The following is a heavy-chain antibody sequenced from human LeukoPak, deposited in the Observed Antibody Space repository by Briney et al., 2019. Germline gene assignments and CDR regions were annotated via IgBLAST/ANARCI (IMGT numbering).Heavy chain of an antibody. Sequence: PGASLRLSCAASGFTFSSYAMSWVRQAPGKGLEWVSAISGSGGSTYYADSVKGRFTISRDNSKNTLYLQMNSLRAEDAAVYYCAKGGYCSRTSCYSSSDYWGQGTLVTVSS. D-gene: IGHD2-2*01. CDR3: AKGGYCSRTSCYSSSDY. CDR2: ISGSGGST. J-gene: IGHJ4*02. V-gene: IGHV3-23*01. CDR1: GFTFSSYA.